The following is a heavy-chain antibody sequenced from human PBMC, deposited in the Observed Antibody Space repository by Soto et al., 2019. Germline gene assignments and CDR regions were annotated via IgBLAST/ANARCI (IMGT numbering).Heavy chain of an antibody. Sequence: SETLSLTCTVSGGSISSYYWSLIRQPPGKGLEWIGYIYYSGSTNYNPSLKSRVTMSVDTSKNQFSLKLSSVTAADTAVYYCARDLIVGATQNWFDPWGQGTLVTVSS. V-gene: IGHV4-59*12. D-gene: IGHD1-26*01. J-gene: IGHJ5*02. CDR2: IYYSGST. CDR3: ARDLIVGATQNWFDP. CDR1: GGSISSYY.